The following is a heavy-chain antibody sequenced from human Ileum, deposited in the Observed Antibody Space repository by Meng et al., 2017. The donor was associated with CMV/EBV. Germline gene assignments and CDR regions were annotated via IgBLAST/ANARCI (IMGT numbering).Heavy chain of an antibody. V-gene: IGHV3-30*02. Sequence: GGSLRLSCAASGFTFSSYGMHWVRQAPGKGLEWVAFIRYDGSNKYYADSVKGRFTISRDNSKNSLYLQMNSLRAEDTAVYYCAKDPIVVVPAGSAFDIWGQGTMGTVSS. J-gene: IGHJ3*02. CDR1: GFTFSSYG. CDR3: AKDPIVVVPAGSAFDI. D-gene: IGHD2-2*01. CDR2: IRYDGSNK.